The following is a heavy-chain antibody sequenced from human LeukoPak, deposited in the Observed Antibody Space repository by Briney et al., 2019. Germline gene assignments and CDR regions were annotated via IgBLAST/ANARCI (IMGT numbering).Heavy chain of an antibody. D-gene: IGHD6-6*01. CDR3: AGRYPFRYSSSKPADY. CDR1: GFTFSSYW. CDR2: INSDGSST. V-gene: IGHV3-74*01. J-gene: IGHJ4*02. Sequence: GGSLRLSCAASGFTFSSYWMHWVRQAPGKGLVWVSRINSDGSSTSYADSVKGRFTISRDNAKNTLYLQMNSLRAEDTAVYYCAGRYPFRYSSSKPADYWGQGTLVTVSS.